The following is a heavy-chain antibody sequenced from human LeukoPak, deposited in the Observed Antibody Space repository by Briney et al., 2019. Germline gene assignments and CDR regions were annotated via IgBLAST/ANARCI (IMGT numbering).Heavy chain of an antibody. D-gene: IGHD3-16*01. CDR3: TREAAWGNWYFDL. CDR1: GFTFSHHG. V-gene: IGHV3-30*03. Sequence: GGSLRLSCAASGFTFSHHGMHWVRQAPGKGLEWVAVIGDTGRAKYYADSVEGRFTASRDNSKNTLYLEMNSLRYDDTALYYCTREAAWGNWYFDLWGRGTLVTVSS. CDR2: IGDTGRAK. J-gene: IGHJ2*01.